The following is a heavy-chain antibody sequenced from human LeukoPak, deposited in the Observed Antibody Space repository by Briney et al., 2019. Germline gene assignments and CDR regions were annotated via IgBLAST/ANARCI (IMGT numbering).Heavy chain of an antibody. V-gene: IGHV1-2*06. CDR3: ARDMADCSGGSCRP. Sequence: ASVKVSCKASGYTFTGYYMHWVRQAPGQGLEWMGRINPDSGGTNYAQKFQGRVTMTRDTSISTAYMELSRLRSDDTAVYHCARDMADCSGGSCRPWGQGTLVTVSS. D-gene: IGHD2-15*01. J-gene: IGHJ5*02. CDR1: GYTFTGYY. CDR2: INPDSGGT.